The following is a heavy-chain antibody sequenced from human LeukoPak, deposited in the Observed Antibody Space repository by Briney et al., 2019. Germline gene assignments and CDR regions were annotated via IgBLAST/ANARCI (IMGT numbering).Heavy chain of an antibody. CDR1: GGSISTYC. D-gene: IGHD6-6*01. J-gene: IGHJ4*02. CDR2: ICYSGNT. CDR3: ARDLGDSSSPFDY. Sequence: SETLSLTCTVSGGSISTYCWSWIRQPPGKGLDWIGSICYSGNTNYNPSLRRRVTISGDTSKNQVSLKLSSVTAADTAVYYCARDLGDSSSPFDYWGQGTLVTVSS. V-gene: IGHV4-59*01.